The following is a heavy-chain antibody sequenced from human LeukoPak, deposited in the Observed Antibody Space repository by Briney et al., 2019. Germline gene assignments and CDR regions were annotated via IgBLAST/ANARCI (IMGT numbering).Heavy chain of an antibody. J-gene: IGHJ6*02. D-gene: IGHD4-17*01. CDR1: GFTFSSYS. V-gene: IGHV3-21*01. CDR3: ARREDSYGDYFSSQYYYGMGV. CDR2: ISSSSSYI. Sequence: GGSLRLSCAASGFTFSSYSMNWVRQAPGKGLEWVSSISSSSSYIYYADSVKGRFTISRDNAKNSLYLQMNSLRAEDTAVYYCARREDSYGDYFSSQYYYGMGVWGQGTTVTVSS.